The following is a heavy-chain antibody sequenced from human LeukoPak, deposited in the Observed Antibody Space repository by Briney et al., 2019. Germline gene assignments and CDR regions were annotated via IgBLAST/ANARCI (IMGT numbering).Heavy chain of an antibody. Sequence: GESLKISCKGSEYSFTNYWIAWVRQMPGKGLEWMGIIYPGDSDTTYSPSFQGQVIISADKSISTAYLQWSSLKASDTAMYYCARVRYTSGLYYFESWGQGTLVTVSS. CDR2: IYPGDSDT. CDR1: EYSFTNYW. J-gene: IGHJ4*02. CDR3: ARVRYTSGLYYFES. D-gene: IGHD6-19*01. V-gene: IGHV5-51*01.